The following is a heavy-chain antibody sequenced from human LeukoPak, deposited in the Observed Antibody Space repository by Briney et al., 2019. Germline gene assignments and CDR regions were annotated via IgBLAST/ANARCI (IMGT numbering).Heavy chain of an antibody. Sequence: SQTLSLTCVISGDSVSSNIATWNRIRQSPPRGLEWLGRTYYRSQWYYDYAVSVRSRITINPDTSKNQFSLQLSSVTPEDTAVYFCARERSSWYYLDYWGQGMLVTVSS. CDR2: TYYRSQWYY. V-gene: IGHV6-1*01. J-gene: IGHJ4*02. D-gene: IGHD6-13*01. CDR1: GDSVSSNIAT. CDR3: ARERSSWYYLDY.